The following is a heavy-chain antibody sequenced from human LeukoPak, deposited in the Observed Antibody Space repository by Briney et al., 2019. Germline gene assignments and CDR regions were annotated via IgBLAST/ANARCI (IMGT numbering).Heavy chain of an antibody. CDR2: SEYSGTTS. J-gene: IGHJ4*02. V-gene: IGHV3-48*02. CDR1: TLTFSSYS. CDR3: ARISGFTLDY. Sequence: GGSLRLSCATSTLTFSSYSMNWVRQAPGKGLEWVSYSEYSGTTSYYADSVKGRFTVSRDNAKNSLYLQMSSLRDEDTAVYYCARISGFTLDYWGPGTPVTVSS.